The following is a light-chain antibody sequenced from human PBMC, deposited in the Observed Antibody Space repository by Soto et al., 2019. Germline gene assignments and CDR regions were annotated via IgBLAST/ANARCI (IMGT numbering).Light chain of an antibody. CDR2: AAS. J-gene: IGKJ3*01. CDR1: QSISGY. Sequence: DIPMTQSPSSLSASVGDRVTITCRASQSISGYLNWYQQKRGKARKLLVYAASSLQRGVPSTFSGSGSGTDFTLTISSLQPADFATYYCQQSYSPPFTFGPGTTVDIK. CDR3: QQSYSPPFT. V-gene: IGKV1-39*01.